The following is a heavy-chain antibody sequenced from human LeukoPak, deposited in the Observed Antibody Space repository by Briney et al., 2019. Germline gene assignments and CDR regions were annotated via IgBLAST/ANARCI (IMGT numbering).Heavy chain of an antibody. V-gene: IGHV3-11*01. D-gene: IGHD5-18*01. CDR2: ISSSGSTI. CDR1: GFTFSDYY. CDR3: ARDPVDTALDGDFDY. Sequence: PGRSLTLSCAASGFTFSDYYMSWIRQAPGKGLEWVSYISSSGSTIYYADSVKGRFTISRDNAKNSLYLQMNSLRAEDTAVYYCARDPVDTALDGDFDYWGQGTLVTVSS. J-gene: IGHJ4*02.